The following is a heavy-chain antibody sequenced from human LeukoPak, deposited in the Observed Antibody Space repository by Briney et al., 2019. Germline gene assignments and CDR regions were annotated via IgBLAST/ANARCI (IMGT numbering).Heavy chain of an antibody. D-gene: IGHD2-8*02. V-gene: IGHV3-7*01. J-gene: IGHJ6*02. CDR2: IKQDGSEI. Sequence: GGSLRLSCAASGFIFSNYWMGWVRQAPGKGLEWVANIKQDGSEIYYVDSVKGRFTISRDTAKDSLYLQMNSLRAEDTAVYYCARDTGSYNYYYYGMDVWGQGTTVTVSS. CDR3: ARDTGSYNYYYYGMDV. CDR1: GFIFSNYW.